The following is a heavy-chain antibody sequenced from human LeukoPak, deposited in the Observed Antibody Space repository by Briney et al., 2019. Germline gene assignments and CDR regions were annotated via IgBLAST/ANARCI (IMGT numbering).Heavy chain of an antibody. Sequence: SETLSLTCTVSGGSISSSSYYWGWIRQPPGKGLEWIGSIYYSGSTYYNPSLKGRVTISVDTSKNQFSLKLSSVTAADTAVYYCARTNDGRDGYNYYLDYWGQGTLVTVSS. CDR1: GGSISSSSYY. V-gene: IGHV4-39*07. CDR3: ARTNDGRDGYNYYLDY. CDR2: IYYSGST. J-gene: IGHJ4*02. D-gene: IGHD5-24*01.